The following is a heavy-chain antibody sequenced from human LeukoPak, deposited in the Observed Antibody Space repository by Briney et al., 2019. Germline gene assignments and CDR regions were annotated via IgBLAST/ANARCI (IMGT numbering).Heavy chain of an antibody. J-gene: IGHJ4*02. Sequence: PSETLSLTCTVSGGSISDYYCSWIRQPPWKGLEWIGHIYYSGSTNYNPSLKSRVTISVDTSKNQFSLKLSSVTAADTAVYYCARGSGGAVAGPRYFDYWGQGTLVTVSS. D-gene: IGHD6-19*01. V-gene: IGHV4-59*01. CDR2: IYYSGST. CDR1: GGSISDYY. CDR3: ARGSGGAVAGPRYFDY.